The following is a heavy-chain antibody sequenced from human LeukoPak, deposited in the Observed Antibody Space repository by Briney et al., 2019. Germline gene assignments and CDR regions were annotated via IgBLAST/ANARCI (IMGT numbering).Heavy chain of an antibody. Sequence: GGSLRLSCTASGFTLSNYWMTWVRQAPGKGLEWVAKIEKDGSATYYVDSMKGRFTVSRDNAANSLYLQMSNLGAEDTAVYYCARDTLGEGEDANYAVYYFDYWGQGTPVTVSS. J-gene: IGHJ4*02. V-gene: IGHV3-7*01. CDR2: IEKDGSAT. CDR1: GFTLSNYW. CDR3: ARDTLGEGEDANYAVYYFDY. D-gene: IGHD4/OR15-4a*01.